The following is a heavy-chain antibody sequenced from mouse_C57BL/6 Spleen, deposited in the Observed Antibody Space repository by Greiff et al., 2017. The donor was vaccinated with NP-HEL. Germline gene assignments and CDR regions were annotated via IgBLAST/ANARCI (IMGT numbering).Heavy chain of an antibody. V-gene: IGHV1-61*01. D-gene: IGHD1-1*01. CDR2: IYPSDSEN. J-gene: IGHJ2*01. Sequence: QVQLQQPGAELVRPGSSVKLSCKASGYTFTSYWMDWVKQRPGQGLEWIGNIYPSDSENHYNQKFKDKATLTVDKSSSTAYMQISSLTSEDSAVYYCARKYYGSGDYWGQGTTLTVSS. CDR1: GYTFTSYW. CDR3: ARKYYGSGDY.